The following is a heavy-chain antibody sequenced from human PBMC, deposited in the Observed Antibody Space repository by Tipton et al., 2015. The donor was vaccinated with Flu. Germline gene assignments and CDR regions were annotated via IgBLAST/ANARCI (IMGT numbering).Heavy chain of an antibody. V-gene: IGHV3-13*01. D-gene: IGHD6-13*01. CDR1: GFTFSLYD. CDR3: TRGPLPDSNWYNGMDV. Sequence: SLRLSCAASGFTFSLYDMHWVRQVTGEGLEWVSGISSAGDTYYLDSVKGRFTISRENGKNSLYLQMNSLGAGDTAVYFCTRGPLPDSNWYNGMDVWGQGTTVTVSS. CDR2: ISSAGDT. J-gene: IGHJ6*02.